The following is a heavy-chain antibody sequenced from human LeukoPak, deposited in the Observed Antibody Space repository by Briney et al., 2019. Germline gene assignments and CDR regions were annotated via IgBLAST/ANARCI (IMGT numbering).Heavy chain of an antibody. Sequence: MPSETLSLTCTVSGYSISSGYYWGWIRQPPGKGLQWIGSIYHSGSTYYNPSLKSRVTISIDTSNNQVSLKLRSVTVADTAVFYCARDFRSSDAFDVLGQGTMVTVSS. CDR2: IYHSGST. CDR1: GYSISSGYY. CDR3: ARDFRSSDAFDV. V-gene: IGHV4-38-2*02. J-gene: IGHJ3*01. D-gene: IGHD3-10*01.